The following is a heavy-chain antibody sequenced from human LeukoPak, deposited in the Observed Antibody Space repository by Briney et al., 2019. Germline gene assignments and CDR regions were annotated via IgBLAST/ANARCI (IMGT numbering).Heavy chain of an antibody. CDR3: ARAGQAGVYSSSWYYFDY. D-gene: IGHD6-13*01. CDR1: GGSISNSDYY. J-gene: IGHJ4*02. V-gene: IGHV4-31*03. Sequence: PSETLSLTCTVSGGSISNSDYYWSWIRQHPGKGLEWIGYIYYSGSTYCNPSLKSRVTISVDTSKNQFSLKLSSVTAADTAVYYCARAGQAGVYSSSWYYFDYWGQGTLVTVSS. CDR2: IYYSGST.